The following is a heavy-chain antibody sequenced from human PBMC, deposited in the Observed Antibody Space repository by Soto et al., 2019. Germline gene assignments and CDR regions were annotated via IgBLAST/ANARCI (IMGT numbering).Heavy chain of an antibody. CDR1: GYSFTSYW. D-gene: IGHD1-20*01. J-gene: IGHJ6*02. Sequence: PGESLKISCKGSGYSFTSYWIGWVRQMPGKGLEWMGIIYPGDSDTRYSPSFQGQVTISADKSISTTYLQWSSLKAADTAIYYCARRYVWSLDVWGQGTTVTVSS. V-gene: IGHV5-51*01. CDR3: ARRYVWSLDV. CDR2: IYPGDSDT.